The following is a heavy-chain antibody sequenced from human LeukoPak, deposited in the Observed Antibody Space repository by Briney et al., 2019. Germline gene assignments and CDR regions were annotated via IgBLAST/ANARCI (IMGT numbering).Heavy chain of an antibody. Sequence: GGSLRLSCAASGFTVSSNYMSWVRQAPGKGLEWVSVIYSGGSTYYADSVKGRFTISRDNSKNTLYLQMNSLRAEDTAVYYCAREYPGYRVLDYWGQGALVTVSS. D-gene: IGHD5-18*01. J-gene: IGHJ4*02. CDR1: GFTVSSNY. CDR2: IYSGGST. V-gene: IGHV3-53*01. CDR3: AREYPGYRVLDY.